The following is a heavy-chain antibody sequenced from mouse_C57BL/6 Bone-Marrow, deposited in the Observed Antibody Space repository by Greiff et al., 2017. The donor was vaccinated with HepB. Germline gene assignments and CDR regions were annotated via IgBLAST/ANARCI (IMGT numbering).Heavy chain of an antibody. CDR1: GFTFSSYA. J-gene: IGHJ3*01. CDR3: ARDFIAWFAY. D-gene: IGHD1-1*01. V-gene: IGHV5-4*01. Sequence: EVQGVESGGGLVKPGGSLKLSCAASGFTFSSYAMSWVRQTPEKRLEWVATISDGGSYTYYPDNVKGRFTISRDNAKNNLYLQMSHLKSEDTAMYYCARDFIAWFAYWGQGTLVTVSA. CDR2: ISDGGSYT.